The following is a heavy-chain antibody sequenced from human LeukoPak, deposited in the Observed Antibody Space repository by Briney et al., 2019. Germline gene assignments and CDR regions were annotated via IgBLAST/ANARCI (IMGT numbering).Heavy chain of an antibody. J-gene: IGHJ4*02. Sequence: PSETLSLTCTVSGGSISSYYWSWFRQPPGKGLEWIGYIYYSGSTNYNPSLKSRVTISVDTSKNQFSLKLSSVTAADTAVYYCARAYYGSGNTYYFDYWGQGILVTVSS. CDR2: IYYSGST. CDR1: GGSISSYY. D-gene: IGHD3-10*01. V-gene: IGHV4-59*01. CDR3: ARAYYGSGNTYYFDY.